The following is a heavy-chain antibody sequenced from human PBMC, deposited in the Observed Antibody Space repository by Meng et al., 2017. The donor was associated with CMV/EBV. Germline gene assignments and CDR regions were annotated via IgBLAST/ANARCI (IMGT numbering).Heavy chain of an antibody. V-gene: IGHV3-21*01. CDR2: ISSSSSYI. D-gene: IGHD2-2*01. CDR3: ARPLGYCSSTSCYGRVNWFDP. Sequence: SMNWVRQAPGKGLEWVSSISSSSSYIYYADSVKGRFTISRDNAKNSLYLQMNSLRAEDTAVYYCARPLGYCSSTSCYGRVNWFDPWGQGTLVTVSS. CDR1: S. J-gene: IGHJ5*02.